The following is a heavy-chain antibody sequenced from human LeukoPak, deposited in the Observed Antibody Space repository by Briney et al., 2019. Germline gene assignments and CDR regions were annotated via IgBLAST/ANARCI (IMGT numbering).Heavy chain of an antibody. D-gene: IGHD3-10*01. CDR2: IYYDGSIK. Sequence: GGSLRLSCAASGFSFSSYGMHWVRQAPCKGLEWVAVIYYDGSIKYYADSVKGRFTISRDNSKNTLYLQMNSLRAEDTAVYYCAKDRDRFESLDYWGQGTQVTVSS. J-gene: IGHJ4*02. V-gene: IGHV3-33*06. CDR1: GFSFSSYG. CDR3: AKDRDRFESLDY.